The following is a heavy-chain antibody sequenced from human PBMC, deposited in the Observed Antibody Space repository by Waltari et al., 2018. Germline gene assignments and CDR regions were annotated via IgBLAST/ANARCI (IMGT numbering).Heavy chain of an antibody. CDR2: ISADNGNT. CDR3: ARDSSIAAAGRGDY. Sequence: QVQLVQSGAEVKNPGASVKVSCKASVYTFTTYAISWVRQAPGQGIEWMGWISADNGNTNYAQKLKGRVTMTTDTSTSTAYMEMRSLRSDDAAVYDGARDSSIAAAGRGDYWGQGTLVTVSS. V-gene: IGHV1-18*01. CDR1: VYTFTTYA. D-gene: IGHD6-13*01. J-gene: IGHJ4*02.